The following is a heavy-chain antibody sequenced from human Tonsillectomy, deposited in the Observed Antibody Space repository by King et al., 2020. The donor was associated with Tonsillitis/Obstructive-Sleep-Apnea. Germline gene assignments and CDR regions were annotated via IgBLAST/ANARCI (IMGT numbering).Heavy chain of an antibody. CDR1: GYTFTGYY. V-gene: IGHV1-2*06. CDR3: ARGQSIAVAGKVWYFDL. Sequence: VQLVQSGAEVKKPGASVKVSCKASGYTFTGYYMHWVRQAPGQGLEWMGRINPNSGGTNYAQKLQGRVNMTRDTSISTAYMELSRLRSDDTAVYYCARGQSIAVAGKVWYFDLWGRGTLVTVSS. D-gene: IGHD6-19*01. CDR2: INPNSGGT. J-gene: IGHJ2*01.